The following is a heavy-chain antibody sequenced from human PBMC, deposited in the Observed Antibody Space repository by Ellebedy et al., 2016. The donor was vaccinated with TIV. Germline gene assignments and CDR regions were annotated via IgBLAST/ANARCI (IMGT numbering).Heavy chain of an antibody. V-gene: IGHV3-66*01. CDR2: IFIDGTT. J-gene: IGHJ3*02. CDR3: ARETFNDVDLKEWGIFDI. CDR1: ELTVTSNY. Sequence: GGSLRLSCAASELTVTSNYMSWVRQAPGKGLEWVSVIFIDGTTHYADSVKGRFAISRDNYKNTLFLQMNSLRAEDTAIYYCARETFNDVDLKEWGIFDIWGQGTMVTVSS. D-gene: IGHD2-8*01.